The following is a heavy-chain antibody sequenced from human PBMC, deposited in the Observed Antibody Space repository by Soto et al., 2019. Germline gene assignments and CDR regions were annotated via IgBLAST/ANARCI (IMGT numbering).Heavy chain of an antibody. CDR2: IYYSGST. CDR3: ARQIFYSGWYFDY. V-gene: IGHV4-59*08. J-gene: IGHJ4*02. CDR1: GGSISTYY. D-gene: IGHD6-19*01. Sequence: QVQLQESGPGLVKPSETLSLTCTVSGGSISTYYWSWIRQPPGKGLEWVGYIYYSGSTNYNPSLKSRVTISVDTSKNQFSRKLSSVTAADTAVYYCARQIFYSGWYFDYWGQGTLVTVSS.